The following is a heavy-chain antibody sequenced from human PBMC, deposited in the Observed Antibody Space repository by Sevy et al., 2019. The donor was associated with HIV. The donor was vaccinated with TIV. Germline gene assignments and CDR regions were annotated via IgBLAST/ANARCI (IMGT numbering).Heavy chain of an antibody. Sequence: GGSLRLSCAASGFTFSSYGMHWVRQAPGKGLEWVAVISYDGSNKYYADSVKGRFTISRDNSKNTLYLQMNSQRAEDTAVYYCAKDPSGQLTLDYWGQGTLVTVSS. J-gene: IGHJ4*02. CDR1: GFTFSSYG. CDR3: AKDPSGQLTLDY. D-gene: IGHD3-10*01. V-gene: IGHV3-30*18. CDR2: ISYDGSNK.